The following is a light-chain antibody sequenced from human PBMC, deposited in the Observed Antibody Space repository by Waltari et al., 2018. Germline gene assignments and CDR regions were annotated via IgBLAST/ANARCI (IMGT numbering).Light chain of an antibody. J-gene: IGLJ2*01. CDR1: SSDVGGYNY. CDR3: SSYTSSSTLV. CDR2: EVS. V-gene: IGLV2-14*01. Sequence: QSAMTQPASVSGFPGKSITISCTGTSSDVGGYNYVSWYQQHPGKAPKLMIYEVSNRPSGVSNRFSGSKSGNTASLTISGLQAEDEADYYCSSYTSSSTLVFGGGTKLTVL.